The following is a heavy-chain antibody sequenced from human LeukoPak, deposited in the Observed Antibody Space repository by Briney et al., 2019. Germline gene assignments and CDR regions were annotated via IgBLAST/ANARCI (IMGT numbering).Heavy chain of an antibody. CDR3: ARDPYNGAYSEGYYYYYMDV. J-gene: IGHJ6*03. Sequence: GGTLRLSCAASGFTFSSYGMSWVRQAPGKGLEWVSAISGSGGSTYYADSVKGRFTISRDNAKNSLYLQMNSLRVEDTAIYYCARDPYNGAYSEGYYYYYMDVWGKGTTVTVSS. CDR1: GFTFSSYG. D-gene: IGHD1-1*01. CDR2: ISGSGGST. V-gene: IGHV3-23*01.